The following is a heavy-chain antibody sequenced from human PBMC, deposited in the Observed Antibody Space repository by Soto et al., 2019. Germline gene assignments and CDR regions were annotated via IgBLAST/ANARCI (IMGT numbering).Heavy chain of an antibody. CDR1: GFTFSDHA. Sequence: QVQLVASGGGVVQPGTSLRLSCEASGFTFSDHAMHWVRQAPGKGLEWVAVVWFAGGNKFYTDSVKGRFTISRDNSKNTLLLQMNSLRVVDTAVYYCARAPAGDYTLYHYYTMDVWGQGTPVTVSS. D-gene: IGHD4-17*01. J-gene: IGHJ6*02. V-gene: IGHV3-33*01. CDR3: ARAPAGDYTLYHYYTMDV. CDR2: VWFAGGNK.